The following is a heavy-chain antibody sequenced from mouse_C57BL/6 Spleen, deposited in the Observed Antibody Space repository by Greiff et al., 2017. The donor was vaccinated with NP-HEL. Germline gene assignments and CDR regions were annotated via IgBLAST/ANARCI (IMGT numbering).Heavy chain of an antibody. V-gene: IGHV1-82*01. D-gene: IGHD3-3*01. Sequence: QVQLQQSGPELVKPGASVKISCKASGYAFSSSWMNWVKQRPGKGLEWIGRIYPGDGDTNYNGKFKGKATLTADKSSSTAYMHLSSLTSEDSAVYFCARQLYFDYWGQGTTLTVSS. J-gene: IGHJ2*01. CDR1: GYAFSSSW. CDR2: IYPGDGDT. CDR3: ARQLYFDY.